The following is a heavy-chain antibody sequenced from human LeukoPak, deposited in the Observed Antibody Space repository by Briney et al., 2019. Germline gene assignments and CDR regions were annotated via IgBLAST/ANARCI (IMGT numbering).Heavy chain of an antibody. CDR1: GFTFSTYG. Sequence: GGSLRLSCAASGFTFSTYGMTWVRQAPGKGLEWVSAISGSGGSTYYADSVKGRFTISRDNAKNTLYLQMNSLRAEDTAVYYCARVLMDSSGYWIDYWGQGTLVTVSS. V-gene: IGHV3-23*01. CDR3: ARVLMDSSGYWIDY. J-gene: IGHJ4*02. D-gene: IGHD3-22*01. CDR2: ISGSGGST.